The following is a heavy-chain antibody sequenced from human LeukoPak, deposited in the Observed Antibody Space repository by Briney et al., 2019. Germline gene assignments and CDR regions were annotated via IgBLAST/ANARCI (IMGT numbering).Heavy chain of an antibody. CDR2: ISGSGGST. J-gene: IGHJ4*02. D-gene: IGHD3-10*01. CDR1: GFTFSSYA. V-gene: IGHV3-23*01. Sequence: GGSLRLSCAASGFTFSSYAMSWVRQAPGKGLEWVSAISGSGGSTYYADSVKGRFTISRDNSKNTLYLQMNSLRAEDTAVYYCAKDPVYYGSGSYFPDYWGQGTLVTDSS. CDR3: AKDPVYYGSGSYFPDY.